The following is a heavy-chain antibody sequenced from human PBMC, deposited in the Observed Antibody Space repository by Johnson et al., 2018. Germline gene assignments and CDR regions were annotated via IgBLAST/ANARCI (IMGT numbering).Heavy chain of an antibody. V-gene: IGHV3-21*01. CDR3: ARIKKAEWFMDAFDI. D-gene: IGHD2-8*01. CDR1: GFTFSHYT. CDR2: ISRSSRNI. Sequence: VQLVQSGGGLVKPGGSLRLSCAASGFTFSHYTLNWVRQAPGKGLEWVSSISRSSRNIYYADSVKGRFTISRDNAKTSLYLQMNSLRAEVTAVYYCARIKKAEWFMDAFDIWGQGTVVTVAS. J-gene: IGHJ3*02.